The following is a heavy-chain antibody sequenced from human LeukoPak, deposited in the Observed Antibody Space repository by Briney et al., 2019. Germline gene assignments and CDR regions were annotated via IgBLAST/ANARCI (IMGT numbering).Heavy chain of an antibody. CDR1: GGSISSYY. V-gene: IGHV4-59*12. Sequence: SETLSLTCTVSGGSISSYYWSWIRQPPGKGLEWIGYIYYSGSTNYNPSLKSRVTISVDTSKNQFSLKLSSVTAADTAVYYCARVRGRMTYFDYWGQGTLVTVSS. J-gene: IGHJ4*02. CDR3: ARVRGRMTYFDY. D-gene: IGHD2-21*02. CDR2: IYYSGST.